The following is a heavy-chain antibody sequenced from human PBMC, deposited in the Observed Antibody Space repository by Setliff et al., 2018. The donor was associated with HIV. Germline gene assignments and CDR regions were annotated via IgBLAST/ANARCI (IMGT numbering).Heavy chain of an antibody. CDR3: AKGCSGYYNFDS. D-gene: IGHD3-22*01. CDR1: TFTFTTSI. Sequence: PGGSLRLSCTAPTFTFTTSIFHWVRQAPGKGLDWVASISLDGNIAHYGDSVQGRFQISRDNSKNTFYLQMDNLRVEDAAVYYCAKGCSGYYNFDSWGQGTLVTVSS. V-gene: IGHV3-30-3*01. CDR2: ISLDGNIA. J-gene: IGHJ4*02.